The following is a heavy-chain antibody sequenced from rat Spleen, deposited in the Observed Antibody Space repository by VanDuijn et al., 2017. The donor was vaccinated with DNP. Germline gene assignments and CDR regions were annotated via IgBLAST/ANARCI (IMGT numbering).Heavy chain of an antibody. V-gene: IGHV5-25*01. J-gene: IGHJ2*01. CDR3: ATETNYYSGDVGYFDY. CDR2: VSPGGGNI. Sequence: EVQLVESGGGLVQPGRSMKLSCAASGFTFSNYYMAWVRQGPTKGLEWVAAVSPGGGNIYYRDSVKGRFTISRDNAKSSLYLQMDSLRSEDTATYYCATETNYYSGDVGYFDYWGQGLIVTVSS. CDR1: GFTFSNYY. D-gene: IGHD1-1*01.